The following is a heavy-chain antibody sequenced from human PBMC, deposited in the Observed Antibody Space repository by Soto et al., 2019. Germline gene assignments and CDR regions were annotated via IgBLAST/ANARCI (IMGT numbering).Heavy chain of an antibody. V-gene: IGHV1-3*01. J-gene: IGHJ6*02. CDR2: INAGNGNT. Sequence: QVQLVQSGAEVKKPGASVKVSCKASGYTFTSYAMHWVRQAPGQRLEWMGWINAGNGNTKYSQKFQGRVTINRDTSGSTAYMVLSSLRSEDTAVYYCARTVGYYYGMDVWGQGTTVTVSS. CDR3: ARTVGYYYGMDV. CDR1: GYTFTSYA.